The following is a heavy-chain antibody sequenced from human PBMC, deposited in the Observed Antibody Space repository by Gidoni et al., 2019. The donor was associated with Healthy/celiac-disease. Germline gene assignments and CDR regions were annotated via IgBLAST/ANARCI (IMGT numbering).Heavy chain of an antibody. Sequence: QVTLKESGPVLVKPTETLTLTCTVSGFSLRNARMGVSWIRQPPGKALEWLAHIFSNDEKSYSTSLKSRLTISKDTSKSQVVLTMTNMDPVDTATYYCARTRGPYYYDSSGYYFAFDIWGQGTMVTVSS. J-gene: IGHJ3*02. D-gene: IGHD3-22*01. CDR1: GFSLRNARMG. V-gene: IGHV2-26*01. CDR2: IFSNDEK. CDR3: ARTRGPYYYDSSGYYFAFDI.